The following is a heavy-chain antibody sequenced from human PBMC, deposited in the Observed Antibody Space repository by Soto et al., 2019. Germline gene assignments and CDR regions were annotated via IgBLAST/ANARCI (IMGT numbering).Heavy chain of an antibody. J-gene: IGHJ6*03. Sequence: SLRLSCAASGFTFDDYAMHWVRQAPGKGLEWVSGISWNSGSIGYADSVKGRFTISRDNAKNSLDLQMNSLRAEDTALYYCARDIRASGNYTYHNYYMDVWGKGTTVTVSS. CDR2: ISWNSGSI. D-gene: IGHD3-10*01. CDR1: GFTFDDYA. CDR3: ARDIRASGNYTYHNYYMDV. V-gene: IGHV3-9*01.